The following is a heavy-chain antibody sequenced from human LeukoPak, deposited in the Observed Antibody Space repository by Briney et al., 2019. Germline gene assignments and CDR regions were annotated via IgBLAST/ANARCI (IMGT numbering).Heavy chain of an antibody. V-gene: IGHV1-69*13. J-gene: IGHJ5*02. D-gene: IGHD6-13*01. CDR2: IIPIFGTA. Sequence: SVKVSCKASGGTFSSYAVSWVRQAPGQGLEWMGGIIPIFGTANYAQKFQGRVTITADESTSTAYMELSSLRSEDTAVYYCARLVGGSSLPPRRFDPWGQGTLVTVSS. CDR3: ARLVGGSSLPPRRFDP. CDR1: GGTFSSYA.